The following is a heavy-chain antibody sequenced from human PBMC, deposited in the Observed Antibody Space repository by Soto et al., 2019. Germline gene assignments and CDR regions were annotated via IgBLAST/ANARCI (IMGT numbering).Heavy chain of an antibody. J-gene: IGHJ4*02. V-gene: IGHV1-69*13. D-gene: IGHD1-26*01. CDR3: ARDGGRHSGGIDY. CDR1: GGTFSSYS. Sequence: SVKVSCKASGGTFSSYSINWVRQAPGQGLEWMGEIIPIFGTANYAQKFQGRVTITADESTSTAYMELSSLRSEDTAVYYCARDGGRHSGGIDYWGQGTLVTSPQ. CDR2: IIPIFGTA.